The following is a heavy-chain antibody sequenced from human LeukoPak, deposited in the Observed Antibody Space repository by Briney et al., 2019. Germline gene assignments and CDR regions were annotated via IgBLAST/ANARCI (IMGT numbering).Heavy chain of an antibody. CDR1: GFTFSSYG. CDR2: IRYDGSNK. D-gene: IGHD3-10*01. CDR3: AKDLYRRMVRGVISPDY. J-gene: IGHJ4*02. V-gene: IGHV3-30*02. Sequence: PGGSLRLSCAASGFTFSSYGMHWVRQAPGKGLEWVAFIRYDGSNKYYADSVKGRFTTSRDNSKNTLYLQMNSLRAEDTAVYYCAKDLYRRMVRGVISPDYWGQGTLVTVSS.